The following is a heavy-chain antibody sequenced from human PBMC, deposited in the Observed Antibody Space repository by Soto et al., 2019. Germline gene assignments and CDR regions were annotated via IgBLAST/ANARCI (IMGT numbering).Heavy chain of an antibody. Sequence: ASVKVSCKASGGTFSSYAISWVRQAPGQGLEWMGWISAYNGNTNYAQKHQDRVTLTTDTSTSTAYMELRSLRSDDTAVYYCARSVGETHAFDIWGQGTMVTVSS. J-gene: IGHJ3*02. CDR3: ARSVGETHAFDI. CDR1: GGTFSSYA. V-gene: IGHV1-18*01. D-gene: IGHD3-16*01. CDR2: ISAYNGNT.